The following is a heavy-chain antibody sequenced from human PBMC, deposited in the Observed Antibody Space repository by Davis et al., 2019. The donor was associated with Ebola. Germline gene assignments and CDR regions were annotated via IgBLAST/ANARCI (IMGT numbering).Heavy chain of an antibody. Sequence: SETLSLTCTVSGGSISSYYWSWIRQPPGKGLEWIGSIYYSGSTYYNPSLKSRVTISVDTSKNQFSLKLSSVTAADTAVYYCARRIRSSGYYAIFDYWGQGTLVTVSS. V-gene: IGHV4-39*01. CDR2: IYYSGST. CDR3: ARRIRSSGYYAIFDY. J-gene: IGHJ4*02. CDR1: GGSISSYY. D-gene: IGHD3-22*01.